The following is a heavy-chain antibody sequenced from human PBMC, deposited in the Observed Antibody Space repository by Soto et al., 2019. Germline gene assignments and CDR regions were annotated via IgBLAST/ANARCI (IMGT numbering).Heavy chain of an antibody. CDR3: VKVAYSGYGNFDY. Sequence: EVQLLESGGGLVQPGGSLRLSCAASGFTFSSYATTWVRQAPGKGLKWVSSLSDSGGSTYYADSVKGRFTISRDNSKTTLYLQMNSLRAEDTALYYCVKVAYSGYGNFDYWGQGTLVTVSS. CDR2: LSDSGGST. V-gene: IGHV3-23*01. D-gene: IGHD5-12*01. CDR1: GFTFSSYA. J-gene: IGHJ4*02.